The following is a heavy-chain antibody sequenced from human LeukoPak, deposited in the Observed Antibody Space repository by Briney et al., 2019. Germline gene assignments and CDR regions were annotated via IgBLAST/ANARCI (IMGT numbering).Heavy chain of an antibody. Sequence: PGGSLRLSCAASGFTFSSYSMNWVRQAPGKGLEWVSSISSSSSYIYYADSVKGRFTISRDNAKNSLYLQMNSLRAEDTAVYYCARTHPSSRNAFDIWGQGTMVTVSS. V-gene: IGHV3-21*01. CDR2: ISSSSSYI. CDR3: ARTHPSSRNAFDI. D-gene: IGHD6-13*01. CDR1: GFTFSSYS. J-gene: IGHJ3*02.